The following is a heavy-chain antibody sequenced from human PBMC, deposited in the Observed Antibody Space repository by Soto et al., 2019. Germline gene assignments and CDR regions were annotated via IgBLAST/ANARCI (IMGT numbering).Heavy chain of an antibody. CDR3: AESIFYYGMDV. D-gene: IGHD3-3*01. CDR1: GYTFTNYW. Sequence: GESLKISCKGSGYTFTNYWIGWVRQMPGKGLEWMGIIYPGDSDTKYNPSFQGQVTISADKSITTTYLQWSRLKASDTATYYCAESIFYYGMDVWGQGTTVTVSS. J-gene: IGHJ6*02. V-gene: IGHV5-51*01. CDR2: IYPGDSDT.